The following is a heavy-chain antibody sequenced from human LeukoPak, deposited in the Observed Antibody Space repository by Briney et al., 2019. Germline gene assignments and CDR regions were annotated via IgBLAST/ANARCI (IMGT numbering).Heavy chain of an antibody. CDR2: IHTGGST. V-gene: IGHV3-53*01. Sequence: GGSLRLSCAASGFSVNDNYLSWVRQAPGKGLEWVAVIHTGGSTYYEGSVQGRFTISRDTSKNTLSLQMNSLRAEDTAVYYCATSDRTISSWSAFDYWGQGLQVFVSS. J-gene: IGHJ4*02. CDR3: ATSDRTISSWSAFDY. CDR1: GFSVNDNY. D-gene: IGHD6-13*01.